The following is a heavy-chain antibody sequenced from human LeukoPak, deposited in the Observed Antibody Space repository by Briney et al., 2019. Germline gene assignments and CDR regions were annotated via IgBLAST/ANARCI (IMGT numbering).Heavy chain of an antibody. J-gene: IGHJ4*02. V-gene: IGHV1-69*04. CDR1: GGTFSGYA. CDR3: ARDSSSWTRGDY. CDR2: IIPILGIA. Sequence: GASVKVSCKASGGTFSGYAITWVRQAPGQGLEWMGRIIPILGIANYAQKFQGRVTITADKSTSTAYMELSSLRSEDTVVYYCARDSSSWTRGDYWGQGTLVTVSS. D-gene: IGHD6-13*01.